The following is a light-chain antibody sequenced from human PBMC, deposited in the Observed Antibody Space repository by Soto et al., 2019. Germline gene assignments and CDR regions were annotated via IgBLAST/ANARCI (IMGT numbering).Light chain of an antibody. CDR2: SNN. CDR3: AAWDDSLNGVV. CDR1: SSNMGSNT. Sequence: QSVLTQPPSASGTPGQRVTISCSGSSSNMGSNTVNWYQQLPGTAPKLLIYSNNQRPSGVPDRFSGSKSGTSASLAISGLPSEDEADYYCAAWDDSLNGVVFGGGTKLTVL. J-gene: IGLJ2*01. V-gene: IGLV1-44*01.